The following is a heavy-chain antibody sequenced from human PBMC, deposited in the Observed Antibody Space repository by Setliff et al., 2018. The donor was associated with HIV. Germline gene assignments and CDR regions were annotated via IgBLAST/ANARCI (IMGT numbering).Heavy chain of an antibody. V-gene: IGHV4-39*01. CDR3: AKTVVGDSYALPNDAFDI. J-gene: IGHJ3*02. CDR1: GDSASNSRFY. D-gene: IGHD3-16*01. Sequence: PSETLSLTCTVSGDSASNSRFYWAWIRQPPGKGLEYIGSIHYDERTYYNPSLKSRVTISLDTSKNQFSLKLSSVTAFDTAVYYCAKTVVGDSYALPNDAFDIWGQGTMVTVPS. CDR2: IHYDERT.